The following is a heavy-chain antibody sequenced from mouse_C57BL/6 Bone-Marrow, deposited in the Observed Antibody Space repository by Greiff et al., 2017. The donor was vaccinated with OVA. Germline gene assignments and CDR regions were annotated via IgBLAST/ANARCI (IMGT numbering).Heavy chain of an antibody. CDR1: GFNIKNPY. D-gene: IGHD1-1*01. CDR2: IDPANGNT. Sequence: EVQLQQSVAELVRPGASVKLSCTASGFNIKNPYMHWVKQRPEQGLEWIGRIDPANGNTKYAPKFQGKATITADTSSNTAYLQLSSLTSEDTAIYYCARPYGSSYVGRGYFDVWGTGTTVTVAS. J-gene: IGHJ1*03. V-gene: IGHV14-3*01. CDR3: ARPYGSSYVGRGYFDV.